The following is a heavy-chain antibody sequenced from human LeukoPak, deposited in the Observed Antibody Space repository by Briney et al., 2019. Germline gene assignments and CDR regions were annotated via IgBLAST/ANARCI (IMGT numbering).Heavy chain of an antibody. CDR2: IYHSGST. V-gene: IGHV4-4*02. J-gene: IGHJ4*02. D-gene: IGHD6-19*01. CDR3: ARGYSSGWRKIYYFDY. Sequence: SGTLSLTCAVSGGSISSSNWWSWVRQPPGKGLEWIGEIYHSGSTNHNPSLKSRVTISVDKSKNQFSLKLSSVTAADTAVYYCARGYSSGWRKIYYFDYWGQGTLVTVSS. CDR1: GGSISSSNW.